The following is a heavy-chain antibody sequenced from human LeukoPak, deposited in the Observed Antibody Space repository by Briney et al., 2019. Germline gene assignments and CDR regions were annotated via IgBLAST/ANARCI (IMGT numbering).Heavy chain of an antibody. CDR3: ARGYCSSTSCYSMDHWFDP. Sequence: GGSLRLSCAASGFMFSGYGIHWVRQALGKGLEWVAFIRHDGSNKYYADSVKGRFTVSRDNSNNTLYLQMNSLRAEDAAVYYCARGYCSSTSCYSMDHWFDPWGQGTLVTVSS. CDR2: IRHDGSNK. J-gene: IGHJ5*02. CDR1: GFMFSGYG. D-gene: IGHD2-2*02. V-gene: IGHV3-30*02.